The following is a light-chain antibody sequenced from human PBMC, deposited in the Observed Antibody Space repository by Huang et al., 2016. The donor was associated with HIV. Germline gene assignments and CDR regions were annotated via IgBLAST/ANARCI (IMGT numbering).Light chain of an antibody. CDR2: AAS. CDR3: QQSYTIPYT. Sequence: DIQMTQSPSFLSASVGDRVTITCRSNQTIRTFLNWYRQNQGTGPTLLFYAASTLQTGVSTRFNGGGSGTDFTLTIANLQYEDFATYYCQQSYTIPYTFGPGTKLEIK. J-gene: IGKJ2*01. CDR1: QTIRTF. V-gene: IGKV1-39*01.